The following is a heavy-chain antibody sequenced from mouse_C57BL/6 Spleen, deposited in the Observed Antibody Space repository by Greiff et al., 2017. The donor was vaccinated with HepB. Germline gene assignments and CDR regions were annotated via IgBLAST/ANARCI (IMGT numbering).Heavy chain of an antibody. CDR1: GYTFTDYE. CDR3: TRGTTVVGGNFYFDY. D-gene: IGHD1-1*01. Sequence: QVQLQQSGAELVRPGASVTLSCKASGYTFTDYEMHWVKQTPVHGLEWIGAIDPETGGTAYNQKFKGKAILTADKSSSTAYMELRSLTSEDSAVYYCTRGTTVVGGNFYFDYWGQGTTLTVSS. CDR2: IDPETGGT. J-gene: IGHJ2*01. V-gene: IGHV1-15*01.